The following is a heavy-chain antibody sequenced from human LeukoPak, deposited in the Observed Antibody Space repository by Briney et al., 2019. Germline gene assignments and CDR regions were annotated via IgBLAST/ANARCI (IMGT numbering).Heavy chain of an antibody. D-gene: IGHD4-17*01. CDR3: ALLTTVTTSFDY. CDR2: IYWNDDK. V-gene: IGHV2-5*01. Sequence: SGPTLVNPTQTLTLTYTFSGFSLSSSAVGVGWIRQPPGRALEWLALIYWNDDKRYSPSLESRLAITKDTSKNQVVLTMTNLDPVDTATYYCALLTTVTTSFDYWGQGTLVTVSA. CDR1: GFSLSSSAVG. J-gene: IGHJ4*02.